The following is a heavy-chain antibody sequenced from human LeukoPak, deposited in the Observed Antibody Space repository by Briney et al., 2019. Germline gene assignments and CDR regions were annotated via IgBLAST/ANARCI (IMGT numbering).Heavy chain of an antibody. CDR3: ARLFDDYDSSGFSIDY. CDR2: IYYSGST. Sequence: SGTLSLTCTVSGASISGSSYYWGWIRQPPGKGLEWIGNIYYSGSTYYNPSLKSRVTISVDTSKNQFSLKLSSVTAADTAVYYCARLFDDYDSSGFSIDYWGQGTLVTVSS. D-gene: IGHD3-22*01. J-gene: IGHJ4*02. V-gene: IGHV4-39*01. CDR1: GASISGSSYY.